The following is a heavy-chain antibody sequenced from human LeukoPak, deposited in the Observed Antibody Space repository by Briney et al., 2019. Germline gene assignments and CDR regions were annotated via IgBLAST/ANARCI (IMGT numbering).Heavy chain of an antibody. D-gene: IGHD2-2*01. CDR1: GFAFSSQA. Sequence: GGSLRLSCAASGFAFSSQAMGWVRQAPGKGLEWASVISDSGDTTYYADSVKGRFTISRDNSKNTLYLQMNSLRAEDTAVYYCAKDWVVPAAIVNAFDIWGQGTMVTVSS. J-gene: IGHJ3*02. CDR3: AKDWVVPAAIVNAFDI. CDR2: ISDSGDTT. V-gene: IGHV3-23*01.